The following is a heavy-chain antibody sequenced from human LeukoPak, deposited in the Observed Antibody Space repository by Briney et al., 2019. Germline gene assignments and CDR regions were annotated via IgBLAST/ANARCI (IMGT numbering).Heavy chain of an antibody. CDR2: INHSGST. V-gene: IGHV4-34*01. J-gene: IGHJ6*02. CDR1: GGSFSGYY. Sequence: SETLSLTCAVYGGSFSGYYWSWIRQPPGKGLEWIGEINHSGSTNYNPSLKSRVTISVDTSKNQFSLKLSSVTAADTAVYYCARGAPVLCGSGRGNYYYGMDVWGQGTTVTVSS. D-gene: IGHD3-10*01. CDR3: ARGAPVLCGSGRGNYYYGMDV.